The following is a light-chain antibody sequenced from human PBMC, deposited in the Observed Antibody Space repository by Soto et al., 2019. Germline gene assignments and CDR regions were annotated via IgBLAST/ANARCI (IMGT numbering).Light chain of an antibody. CDR3: QTWGNGIHV. Sequence: QPVLTQSPSASASLGASVKLTCTLSSGHSSYAIAWHQQQPEKGPRYLMKLNSDGSHSKGDGIPDRFSGSSSGAERYLTISSLQYEDEADYYCQTWGNGIHVFGGGTKLTVL. CDR1: SGHSSYA. V-gene: IGLV4-69*01. CDR2: LNSDGSH. J-gene: IGLJ2*01.